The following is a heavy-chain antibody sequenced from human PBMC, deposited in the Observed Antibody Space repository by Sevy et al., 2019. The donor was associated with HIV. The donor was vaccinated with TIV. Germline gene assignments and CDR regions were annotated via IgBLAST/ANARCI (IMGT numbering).Heavy chain of an antibody. Sequence: GGSLRLSCSASEFTFIFYAMHWVRQAPGKGLERVAFIHNDGNKKYYAESVKGRFTISRDNSKNTVYLQMNSLRVEDTAVYYCAKDLSNSWSRMDVWGQGTTVTVSS. J-gene: IGHJ6*02. CDR2: IHNDGNKK. D-gene: IGHD6-13*01. V-gene: IGHV3-30*02. CDR1: EFTFIFYA. CDR3: AKDLSNSWSRMDV.